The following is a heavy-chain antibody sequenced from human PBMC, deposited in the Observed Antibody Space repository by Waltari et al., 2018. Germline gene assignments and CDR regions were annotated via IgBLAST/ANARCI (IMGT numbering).Heavy chain of an antibody. Sequence: QVHLVESGGGVVQPGKSLTLSCEVSGISVRTYAMHWVRQAPGKGLEWGAVISFDGNNIYVADSVKGRFTITRDNSKNTLYLQMNSLTPEDTGIYYCARDGHSYFYGSWSDYWGQGTLVTVSS. V-gene: IGHV3-30*01. CDR1: GISVRTYA. D-gene: IGHD3-10*01. CDR3: ARDGHSYFYGSWSDY. CDR2: ISFDGNNI. J-gene: IGHJ4*02.